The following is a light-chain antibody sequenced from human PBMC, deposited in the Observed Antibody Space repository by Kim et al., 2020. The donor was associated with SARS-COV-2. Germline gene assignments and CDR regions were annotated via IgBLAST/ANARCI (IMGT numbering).Light chain of an antibody. CDR2: DNN. CDR1: TSDVGTYY. Sequence: PVQQVTISCSGNTSDVGTYYISWYRQLPGTAPNLLIFDNNKRPSGIPDRFSGSKSGTSATLGITGLQTGDEADYYCGTWDNSLTWVFGGGTQLTVL. CDR3: GTWDNSLTWV. V-gene: IGLV1-51*01. J-gene: IGLJ3*02.